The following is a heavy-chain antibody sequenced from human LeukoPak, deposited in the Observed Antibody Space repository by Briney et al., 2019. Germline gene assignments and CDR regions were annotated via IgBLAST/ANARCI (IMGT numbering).Heavy chain of an antibody. CDR1: GFTFSSHF. V-gene: IGHV3-23*01. J-gene: IGHJ4*02. Sequence: GGSLRLSCAASGFTFSSHFMSWVRQAPGKGLEWVSTISTGGSTYCADSVKGRFTISRDNSKNTLHLQMNGLRAEDTAVYYCAKYCSGGCYSGLDYWGQGTLVTVSS. CDR3: AKYCSGGCYSGLDY. D-gene: IGHD2-21*01. CDR2: ISTGGST.